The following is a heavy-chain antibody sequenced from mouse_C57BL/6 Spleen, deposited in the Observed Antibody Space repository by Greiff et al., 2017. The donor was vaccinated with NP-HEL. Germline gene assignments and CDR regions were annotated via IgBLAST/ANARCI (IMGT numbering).Heavy chain of an antibody. D-gene: IGHD1-1*01. Sequence: EVMLVESGGGLVKPGGSLKLSCAASGFTFSDYGMHWVRQAPEKGLEWVAYISSGSSTIYYADTVKGRFTISRDNAKNTLFLQMTRLRSEDTAMYYCATLRGYAMDYWGQGTSVTVSS. CDR2: ISSGSSTI. CDR3: ATLRGYAMDY. J-gene: IGHJ4*01. CDR1: GFTFSDYG. V-gene: IGHV5-17*01.